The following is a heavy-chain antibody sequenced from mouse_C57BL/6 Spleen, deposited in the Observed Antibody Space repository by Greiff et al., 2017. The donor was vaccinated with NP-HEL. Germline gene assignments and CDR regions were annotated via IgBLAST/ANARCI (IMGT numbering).Heavy chain of an antibody. CDR3: ARRIYYGNYEGYYYAIDY. J-gene: IGHJ4*01. D-gene: IGHD2-1*01. CDR2: IYPGSGST. CDR1: GYTFTSYW. V-gene: IGHV1-55*01. Sequence: QVQLQQPGAELVKPGASVKMSCKASGYTFTSYWITWVKQRPGQGLEWIGDIYPGSGSTNYNEKFKSKATLTVDTSSSTAYMQLSSLTSEDSAVYYCARRIYYGNYEGYYYAIDYWGQGTSVTVSS.